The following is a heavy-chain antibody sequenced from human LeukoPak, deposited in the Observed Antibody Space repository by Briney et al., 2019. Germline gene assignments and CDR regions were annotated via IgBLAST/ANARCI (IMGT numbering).Heavy chain of an antibody. CDR2: PYNIGSI. J-gene: IGHJ4*02. CDR3: ATNSTGSAFDY. CDR1: GASISNTYY. D-gene: IGHD2/OR15-2a*01. Sequence: PSETLSLTCTVSGASISNTYYWSWIRQLPGKGLEWIGNPYNIGSITYKPSLKSRVTMSIDMSKNQFSLRLTSVTAADTAVYFCATNSTGSAFDYWGQGILVTVSS. V-gene: IGHV4-59*08.